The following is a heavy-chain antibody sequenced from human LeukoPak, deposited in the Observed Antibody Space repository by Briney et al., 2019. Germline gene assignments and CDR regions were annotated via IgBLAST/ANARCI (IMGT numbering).Heavy chain of an antibody. CDR3: ARDPVPADSGWYLHCDY. CDR1: GYTFTSYY. Sequence: GASVKVSCKASGYTFTSYYMHWVRQAPGQGLEWMGIINPSGGSTSYAQKFQGRVTMTRDTSTSTVYMELSSLRSEDTAVYYCARDPVPADSGWYLHCDYWGQGTLVTVSS. CDR2: INPSGGST. D-gene: IGHD6-19*01. J-gene: IGHJ4*02. V-gene: IGHV1-46*01.